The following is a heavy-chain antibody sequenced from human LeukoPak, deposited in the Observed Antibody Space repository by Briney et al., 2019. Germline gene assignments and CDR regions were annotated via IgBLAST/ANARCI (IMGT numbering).Heavy chain of an antibody. Sequence: ASVKVSCKASGYIFTTYDITWVRQAPGQGLEWMGWINTYSGNTNHAQKVQGRVTMTTDTSTSTAYLELRSLTSDDTAVYYCARERFGTTVTRSPPDYWGQGTLVTVSS. J-gene: IGHJ4*02. CDR3: ARERFGTTVTRSPPDY. CDR1: GYIFTTYD. V-gene: IGHV1-18*01. D-gene: IGHD4-17*01. CDR2: INTYSGNT.